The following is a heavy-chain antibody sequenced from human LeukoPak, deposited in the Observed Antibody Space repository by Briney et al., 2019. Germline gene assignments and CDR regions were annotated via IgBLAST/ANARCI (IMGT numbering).Heavy chain of an antibody. CDR3: ARWPIAAAPPGYYFDY. D-gene: IGHD6-13*01. CDR2: LSSSTSHI. J-gene: IGHJ4*02. V-gene: IGHV3-21*01. Sequence: PGDSLRLSCAASGFTFSSYNMNWVRQAPGKGLEWVSSLSSSTSHIYYADSVTGRFTISRDNAKNSLYLQMNSLRAEDTAVYYCARWPIAAAPPGYYFDYWGQGTLVTVSS. CDR1: GFTFSSYN.